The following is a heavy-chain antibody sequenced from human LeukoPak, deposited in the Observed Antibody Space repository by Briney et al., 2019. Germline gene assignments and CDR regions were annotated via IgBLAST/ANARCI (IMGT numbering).Heavy chain of an antibody. CDR1: GGSISSYY. J-gene: IGHJ4*02. D-gene: IGHD2-15*01. CDR2: IYYSGST. Sequence: SETLSLTCTVSGGSISSYYWSWIRQPPGKGLEWIGYIYYSGSTNYNPYLKSRVTISADTSKNQFSLKLSSVTAADTAVYYCARGYCSGGSCYRGYFDYWGQGTLVTVSS. CDR3: ARGYCSGGSCYRGYFDY. V-gene: IGHV4-59*01.